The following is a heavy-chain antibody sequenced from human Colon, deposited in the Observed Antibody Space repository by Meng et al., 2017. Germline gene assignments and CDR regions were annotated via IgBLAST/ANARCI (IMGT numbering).Heavy chain of an antibody. CDR3: VRGRQTYGSGYLYSFDD. Sequence: QRQGAGPGLVKPSGALHVTCAVSGGSISSNDWWTWGRQPPGKGLEWIGESFHTGTTNYKPSLRGRVTISVDKSNNQFSLRLSSVTAADTAVYFCVRGRQTYGSGYLYSFDDWGQGALVTVSS. V-gene: IGHV4-4*02. J-gene: IGHJ4*02. D-gene: IGHD6-25*01. CDR2: SFHTGTT. CDR1: GGSISSNDW.